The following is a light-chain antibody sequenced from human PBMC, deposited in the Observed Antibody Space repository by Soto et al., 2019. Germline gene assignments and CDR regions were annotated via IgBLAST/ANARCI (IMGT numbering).Light chain of an antibody. J-gene: IGLJ1*01. Sequence: QTVVTQEPSFSVSPGGTVTLTCGLSSGSVSTSYYPSWYQQTPGQAPRTLIYSTNTRSSGGPDRFSGSILGNKAALTITGAQADDESDYYCVLYMGSGINVFGTGTKLTVL. V-gene: IGLV8-61*01. CDR3: VLYMGSGINV. CDR2: STN. CDR1: SGSVSTSYY.